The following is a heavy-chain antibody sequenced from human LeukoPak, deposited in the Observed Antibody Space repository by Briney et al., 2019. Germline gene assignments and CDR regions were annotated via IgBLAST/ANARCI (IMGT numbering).Heavy chain of an antibody. CDR2: IYYSGST. Sequence: SETLSLTCTVSGGSISSYYWSWIRQPPGKGLEWIGYIYYSGSTNYNPSLESRVTISVDTSKNQFSLKLSSVTAADTAVYYCARGDTSSWFLFDYWGQGTLVTVSS. CDR1: GGSISSYY. CDR3: ARGDTSSWFLFDY. J-gene: IGHJ4*02. D-gene: IGHD6-13*01. V-gene: IGHV4-59*01.